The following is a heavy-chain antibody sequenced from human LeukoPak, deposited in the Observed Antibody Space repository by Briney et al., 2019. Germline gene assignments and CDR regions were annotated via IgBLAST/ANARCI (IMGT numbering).Heavy chain of an antibody. D-gene: IGHD1-26*01. CDR2: ISTSSSNI. J-gene: IGHJ4*02. CDR3: ARDHEGVVGTTGGVDY. V-gene: IGHV3-21*01. Sequence: PAGSLRFSCAASGFTFSSNSMTWLRPAPGKGLKWCLSISTSSSNIYYADSGKVRFTISRDNTKASLYLRRLRPRAKDTAVYYCARDHEGVVGTTGGVDYWGQGTLVTVSS. CDR1: GFTFSSNS.